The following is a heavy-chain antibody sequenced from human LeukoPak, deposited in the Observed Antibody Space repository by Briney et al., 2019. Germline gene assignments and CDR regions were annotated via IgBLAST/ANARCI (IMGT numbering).Heavy chain of an antibody. CDR3: AKSGYNRFDY. D-gene: IGHD5-24*01. J-gene: IGHJ4*02. V-gene: IGHV3-30*02. CDR1: GFTFSSYG. CDR2: IRYDGSNK. Sequence: GGSLRLSCAASGFTFSSYGMHWVRQAPGKGLEWVTFIRYDGSNKYYADSVKGRFTISRDNSKNTLYLRMNSLRAEDTAVYYCAKSGYNRFDYWGQGTLVTVSS.